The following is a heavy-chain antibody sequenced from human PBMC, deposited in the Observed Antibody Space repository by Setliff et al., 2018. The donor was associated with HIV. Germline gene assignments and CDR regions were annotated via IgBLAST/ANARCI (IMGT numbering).Heavy chain of an antibody. CDR1: GFTFDDYA. Sequence: LRLSCVASGFTFDDYAMHWVRQAPGKGLEWVSGISWNSGSIGYADSVKGRFTISRDNAKNSLYLQMNSLRAEDTAVYYCARDGAYYYDSSGHYRYYFDYWGQGTLVTVSS. CDR2: ISWNSGSI. V-gene: IGHV3-9*01. D-gene: IGHD3-22*01. CDR3: ARDGAYYYDSSGHYRYYFDY. J-gene: IGHJ4*02.